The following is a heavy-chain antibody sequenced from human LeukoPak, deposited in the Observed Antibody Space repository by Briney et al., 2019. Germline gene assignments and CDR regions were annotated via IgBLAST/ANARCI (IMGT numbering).Heavy chain of an antibody. Sequence: SETLSLTCSVSGGSISSGSYYWSWIRQPAGKGLEWIGRIYTSGSTNYNPSLKSRVTISVDTSKNQFSLKLSSVTAADTAVYYCAREVRGVVVITTVWGQGTLVTVSS. D-gene: IGHD3-22*01. CDR2: IYTSGST. J-gene: IGHJ4*02. V-gene: IGHV4-61*02. CDR1: GGSISSGSYY. CDR3: AREVRGVVVITTV.